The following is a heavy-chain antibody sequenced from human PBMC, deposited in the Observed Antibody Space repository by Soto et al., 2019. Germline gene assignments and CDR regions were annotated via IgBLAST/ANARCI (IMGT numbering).Heavy chain of an antibody. D-gene: IGHD1-26*01. V-gene: IGHV3-7*01. CDR3: AREHFSGSYYDY. J-gene: IGHJ4*02. CDR1: GFSFSSYW. Sequence: GGSLRLSCAASGFSFSSYWINWVRQAPGKGLEWVANMNPDGSAQYYVDSVKGRFTISRDNAKNSASLQMTSLRAEDAAVYYCAREHFSGSYYDYWGQGT. CDR2: MNPDGSAQ.